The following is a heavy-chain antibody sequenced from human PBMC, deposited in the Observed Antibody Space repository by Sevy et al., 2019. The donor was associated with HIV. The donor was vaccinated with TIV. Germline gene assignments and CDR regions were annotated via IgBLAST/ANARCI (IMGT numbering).Heavy chain of an antibody. D-gene: IGHD3-22*01. J-gene: IGHJ4*02. V-gene: IGHV1-18*01. CDR3: ARGNSQGYYYDSSGYYYIDY. CDR1: GYTFTSYG. CDR2: ISAYNGNT. Sequence: ASVKVSCKASGYTFTSYGISWVRQAPGQGLEWMGWISAYNGNTNYAQKLQGRVTKTTDTSTNTAYMELRSLRSDDTAVYYCARGNSQGYYYDSSGYYYIDYWGQGTLVTVSS.